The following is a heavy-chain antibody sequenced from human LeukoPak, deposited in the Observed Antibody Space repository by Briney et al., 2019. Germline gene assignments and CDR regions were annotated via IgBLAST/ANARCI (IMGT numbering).Heavy chain of an antibody. CDR1: GFTYDDYA. CDR3: AKGHSSSPWSIFDY. Sequence: GGSLRLSCAGSGFTYDDYAMHWVRHAPGKGLEWVSSISWNSGNIAYADSVKGRFTISRDNAKNSLYLQMNSLRPDDMALYYCAKGHSSSPWSIFDYWGQGTLVTVSS. D-gene: IGHD6-19*01. V-gene: IGHV3-9*03. CDR2: ISWNSGNI. J-gene: IGHJ4*02.